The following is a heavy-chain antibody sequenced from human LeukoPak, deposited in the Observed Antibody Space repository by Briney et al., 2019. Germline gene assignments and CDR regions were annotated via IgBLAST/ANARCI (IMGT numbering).Heavy chain of an antibody. D-gene: IGHD3-16*01. CDR1: GFTVSSNY. CDR3: AREPYDYVWGSYGPGDY. V-gene: IGHV3-48*03. CDR2: ISSSGSTI. Sequence: GGSLRLSCAASGFTVSSNYMNWVRQAPGKGLEWVSYISSSGSTIYYADSVKGRFTISRDNAKNSLYLQMNSLRAEDTAVYYCAREPYDYVWGSYGPGDYWGQGTLVTVSS. J-gene: IGHJ4*02.